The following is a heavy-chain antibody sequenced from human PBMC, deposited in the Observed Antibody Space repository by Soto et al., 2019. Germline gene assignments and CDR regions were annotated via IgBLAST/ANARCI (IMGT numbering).Heavy chain of an antibody. D-gene: IGHD3-22*01. V-gene: IGHV1-69*12. CDR3: ARGDATKIVVTTYYAMDV. CDR2: IIPVFGTP. CDR1: GGSLSNYG. Sequence: QVQLVQSGAEVKKPGSSVKVSCKASGGSLSNYGISWVQQAPGQGLEWMGAIIPVFGTPNYAQKFQDRVTITADESTTTVYMEVRSLTSEDTAVYYCARGDATKIVVTTYYAMDVWGQGTTVTVSS. J-gene: IGHJ6*02.